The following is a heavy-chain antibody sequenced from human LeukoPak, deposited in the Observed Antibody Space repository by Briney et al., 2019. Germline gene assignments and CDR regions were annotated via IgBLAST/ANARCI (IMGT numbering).Heavy chain of an antibody. CDR2: ISGSGGST. Sequence: GGSLRLSCAASGFTFSSHAMSWVRQAPGKGLEWVSAISGSGGSTYYADSVKGRFTISRDNSKNTLYLQMNSLRAEDTAVYYCAKGDCSSTSCYAFDIWGQGTMVTVSS. CDR1: GFTFSSHA. D-gene: IGHD2-2*01. J-gene: IGHJ3*02. CDR3: AKGDCSSTSCYAFDI. V-gene: IGHV3-23*01.